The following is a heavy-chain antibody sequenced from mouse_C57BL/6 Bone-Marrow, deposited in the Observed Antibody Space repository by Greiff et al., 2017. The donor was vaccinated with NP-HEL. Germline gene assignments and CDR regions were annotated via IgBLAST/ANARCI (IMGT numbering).Heavy chain of an antibody. J-gene: IGHJ1*03. V-gene: IGHV1-63*01. CDR3: AREGYRGYFDV. Sequence: QVQLQQSGAELVRPGTSVKMSCKASGYTFTNYWIGWAKQRPGHGLEWIGDIYPGGGYTNYNEKFKGKATLTADKSSSTAYMQFSSLTSEDSAIYYCAREGYRGYFDVWGTGTTVTVSS. CDR2: IYPGGGYT. CDR1: GYTFTNYW. D-gene: IGHD3-1*01.